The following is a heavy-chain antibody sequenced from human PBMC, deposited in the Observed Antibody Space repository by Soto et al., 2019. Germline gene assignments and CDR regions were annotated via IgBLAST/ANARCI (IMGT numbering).Heavy chain of an antibody. D-gene: IGHD3-3*01. V-gene: IGHV1-18*01. CDR3: ARNYDFWSGYMLNWFHP. CDR1: GYTFTSYG. CDR2: ISAYNGNT. Sequence: DSVKVSCKASGYTFTSYGISWVRQAPGQGLEWMGWISAYNGNTNYAQKLQGRVTMTTDTSTSTAYMELRSLRSDDTAVYYCARNYDFWSGYMLNWFHPWGQGXLVTVYS. J-gene: IGHJ5*02.